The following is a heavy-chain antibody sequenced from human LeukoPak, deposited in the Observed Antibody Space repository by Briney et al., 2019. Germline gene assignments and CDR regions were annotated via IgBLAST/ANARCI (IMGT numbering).Heavy chain of an antibody. V-gene: IGHV4-4*02. Sequence: SETLSLTCTVSGVSISSSHWWNWVRQAPGKGPDWVGEISHAGRSKYNPSLKNRVTISKDNSKNQFSLTLKSVTAADTATYYCTRSWGWWSLDYWGLGALVIVSS. CDR2: ISHAGRS. CDR1: GVSISSSHW. CDR3: TRSWGWWSLDY. J-gene: IGHJ4*02. D-gene: IGHD2-8*02.